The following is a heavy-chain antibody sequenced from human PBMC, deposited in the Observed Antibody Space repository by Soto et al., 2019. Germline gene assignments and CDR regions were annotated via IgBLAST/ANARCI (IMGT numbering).Heavy chain of an antibody. CDR3: AKDSGLPVFGGLIRALVI. CDR2: ISCSLNSV. D-gene: IGHD3-3*01. V-gene: IGHV3-23*01. CDR1: GLTFRDYA. J-gene: IGHJ3*02. Sequence: EVRLLESGGGLGQPGGSLRLSCAASGLTFRDYAMSWVRQAPGKGLEWVATISCSLNSVFYADSVKGRFTISRDTSNKTLCLQMNSLRAADTAVYFCAKDSGLPVFGGLIRALVIWGQGTLVTVSS.